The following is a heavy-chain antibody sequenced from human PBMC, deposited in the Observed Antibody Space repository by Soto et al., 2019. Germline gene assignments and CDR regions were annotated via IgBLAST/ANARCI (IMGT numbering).Heavy chain of an antibody. D-gene: IGHD2-2*01. Sequence: SVKVSCKASGGTFSSYAISWVRQAPGQGLEWMGGIIPIFGTANYAQKFQGRVTITADESTSTAYMELSSLRSEDTAVYYCAREDIVLVPAAAGPRLGMDVWGQGTTVTVSS. CDR1: GGTFSSYA. J-gene: IGHJ6*02. CDR2: IIPIFGTA. V-gene: IGHV1-69*13. CDR3: AREDIVLVPAAAGPRLGMDV.